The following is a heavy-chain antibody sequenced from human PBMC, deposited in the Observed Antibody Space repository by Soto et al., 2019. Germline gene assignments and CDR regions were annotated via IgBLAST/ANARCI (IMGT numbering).Heavy chain of an antibody. Sequence: KPSETLSLTCAVFGGSFSGYYWNWIRQPPGKGLEWIGTINYSGSTNYNPSLKNRVTISVDTSKNQFSLKLSSVTAADTAVYYCARAISSSPSPGLNWFDPWGQGTLVTV. CDR3: ARAISSSPSPGLNWFDP. CDR1: GGSFSGYY. J-gene: IGHJ5*02. CDR2: INYSGST. V-gene: IGHV4-34*01. D-gene: IGHD6-6*01.